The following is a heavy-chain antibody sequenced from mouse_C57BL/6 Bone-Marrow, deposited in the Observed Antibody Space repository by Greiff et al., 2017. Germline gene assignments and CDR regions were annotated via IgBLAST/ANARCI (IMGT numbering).Heavy chain of an antibody. J-gene: IGHJ2*01. CDR1: GYTFPGYW. D-gene: IGHD3-3*01. CDR2: ILPGSGST. V-gene: IGHV1-9*01. Sequence: QVQLQQSGAELMKPGASVTLSCKATGYTFPGYWIEWVKQRPGHGLEWIGEILPGSGSTNYNETFKGKATLTADTSSNTAYMQLSSLTTEDSAIYDYARCLQLTYFDYWGQGTTLTVSS. CDR3: ARCLQLTYFDY.